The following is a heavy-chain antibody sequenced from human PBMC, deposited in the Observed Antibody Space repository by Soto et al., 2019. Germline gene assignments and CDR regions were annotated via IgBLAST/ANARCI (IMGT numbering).Heavy chain of an antibody. V-gene: IGHV1-24*01. J-gene: IGHJ6*03. CDR3: SAADYYYYMDV. CDR1: GYTLTELS. CDR2: FDPEDGET. Sequence: ASVKVSCKVSGYTLTELSKHWVRQAPGKGLEWMGGFDPEDGETIYAQKFQGRVTMTEDTSTDTAYMELSILRAGDTSVYYLSAADYYYYMDVWGRGSTVTVS.